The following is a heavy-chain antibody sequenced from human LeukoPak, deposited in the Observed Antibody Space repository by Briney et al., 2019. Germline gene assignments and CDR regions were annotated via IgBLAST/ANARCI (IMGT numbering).Heavy chain of an antibody. CDR2: INPNSGGT. J-gene: IGHJ4*02. CDR3: AREAGAGIRQYYFDY. V-gene: IGHV1-2*02. D-gene: IGHD6-13*01. CDR1: GYTFTNYY. Sequence: ASVKVSCKASGYTFTNYYMHWVRQAPGQGLEWMGWINPNSGGTNYAQKFQGRVTMTRDTSISTAYMELSRLRSDDTAVYYCAREAGAGIRQYYFDYWGQGTLVTVSS.